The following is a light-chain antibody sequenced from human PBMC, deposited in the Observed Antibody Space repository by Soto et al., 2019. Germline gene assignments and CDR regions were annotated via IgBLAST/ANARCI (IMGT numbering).Light chain of an antibody. J-gene: IGKJ5*01. CDR1: QSVTSSY. CDR3: QQYNNWPPIT. V-gene: IGKV3-15*01. Sequence: EIVLTQSPGTLSLSPGERATLSCRSSQSVTSSYLAWWQQKPGQAPRLLIYGASTRATGIPARFSGSGSGTEFTLTISSLQSEDFAVYYCQQYNNWPPITFGQGTRLEI. CDR2: GAS.